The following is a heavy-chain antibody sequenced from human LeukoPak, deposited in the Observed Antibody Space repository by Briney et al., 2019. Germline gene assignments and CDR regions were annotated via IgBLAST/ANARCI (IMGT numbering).Heavy chain of an antibody. V-gene: IGHV3-48*03. D-gene: IGHD3-3*01. Sequence: GGSLRLSCAASGFTFSSYEMNWVRQAPGKGLEWVSYISSSSTTIYYADSVKGRFTISRDSAKNSLYLQMNSLRAEDTAVYYCARDRSGDDYVWNGYYTNYFVPWGQGTLVTVSS. J-gene: IGHJ5*02. CDR2: ISSSSTTI. CDR1: GFTFSSYE. CDR3: ARDRSGDDYVWNGYYTNYFVP.